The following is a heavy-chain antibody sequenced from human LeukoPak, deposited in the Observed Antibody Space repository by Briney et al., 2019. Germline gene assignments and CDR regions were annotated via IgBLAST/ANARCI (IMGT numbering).Heavy chain of an antibody. CDR3: AGDDCNGGSCYPDY. CDR2: ISSTGSTK. V-gene: IGHV3-48*03. J-gene: IGHJ4*02. D-gene: IGHD2-15*01. Sequence: GGSLRLSCAASGFTFSGYNMNWVRQAPGKGLEGVSYISSTGSTKYYADSVKGRFTISRDNAKNSLYLQMNSLRAEDTAVYYCAGDDCNGGSCYPDYWGQGTLLTVSS. CDR1: GFTFSGYN.